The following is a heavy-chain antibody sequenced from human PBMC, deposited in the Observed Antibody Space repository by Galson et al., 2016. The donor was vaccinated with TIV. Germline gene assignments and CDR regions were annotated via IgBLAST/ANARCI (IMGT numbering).Heavy chain of an antibody. V-gene: IGHV4-59*01. D-gene: IGHD7-27*01. CDR2: IYYSGTT. CDR1: DDSITRFY. Sequence: SETLSLTCSVSDDSITRFYWSWIRQPPGKGLEWIGYIYYSGTTNYNPSLKSRVSMSLDISKNQFSLDLKSVTAADTAVYYCARVSPCFWGGAHFFQHGLDDWGQGTTVIVSS. J-gene: IGHJ6*02. CDR3: ARVSPCFWGGAHFFQHGLDD.